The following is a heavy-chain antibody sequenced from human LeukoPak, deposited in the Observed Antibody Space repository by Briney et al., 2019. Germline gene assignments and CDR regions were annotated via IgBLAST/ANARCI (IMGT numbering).Heavy chain of an antibody. CDR3: AKEFYFATAV. D-gene: IGHD2-15*01. CDR1: GCTFSTYA. V-gene: IGHV3-23*01. CDR2: ISGSGGST. Sequence: GGSLRLSCAASGCTFSTYAMSWVRQSPGKGLEWVSTISGSGGSTYYADSVKGRFTISRDNSKNALYLQMNRLGAEDTAVYYCAKEFYFATAVWGQGTTVTVS. J-gene: IGHJ6*02.